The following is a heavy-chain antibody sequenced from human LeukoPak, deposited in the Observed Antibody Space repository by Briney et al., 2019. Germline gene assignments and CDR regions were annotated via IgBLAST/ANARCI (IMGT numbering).Heavy chain of an antibody. J-gene: IGHJ3*02. V-gene: IGHV1-2*06. CDR2: INPNSGGT. CDR3: ARGPITMVRGVMIGAFDI. D-gene: IGHD3-10*01. Sequence: ASVKVSCKASGYTFTGYYMHWVRQAPGQGLEWMGRINPNSGGTNYAQKFQGRVTMTRDASISTAYMELSSLRSEDTAVYYCARGPITMVRGVMIGAFDIWGQGTMVTVSS. CDR1: GYTFTGYY.